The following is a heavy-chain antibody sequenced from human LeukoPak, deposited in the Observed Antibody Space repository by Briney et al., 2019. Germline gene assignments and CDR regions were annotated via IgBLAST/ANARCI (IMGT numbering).Heavy chain of an antibody. D-gene: IGHD3-10*01. CDR2: IYPGDSDT. Sequence: HGESLKISCKGSGYSFTSYWIGWVRQMPGKGLEWMGIIYPGDSDTTYRPSFQGQVTISADKSISTAYLQWSSLKASDTAIYYCARLMGFGELHSAFDIWGQGTMVTVSS. J-gene: IGHJ3*02. V-gene: IGHV5-51*01. CDR1: GYSFTSYW. CDR3: ARLMGFGELHSAFDI.